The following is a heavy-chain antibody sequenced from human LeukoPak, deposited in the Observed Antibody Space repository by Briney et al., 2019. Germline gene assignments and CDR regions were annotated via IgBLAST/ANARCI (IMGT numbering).Heavy chain of an antibody. CDR2: MNPNSGNT. CDR3: ARVPDCSSTSCRYYFDC. J-gene: IGHJ4*02. Sequence: GASVKVSCKASGYTFTSYDINWVRQAPGPGLEWMGWMNPNSGNTGYAQKFQGRVTMTRNTSISTAYMELSSLRSEDTAVYCCARVPDCSSTSCRYYFDCWGQGTLVTLPS. CDR1: GYTFTSYD. D-gene: IGHD2-2*01. V-gene: IGHV1-8*01.